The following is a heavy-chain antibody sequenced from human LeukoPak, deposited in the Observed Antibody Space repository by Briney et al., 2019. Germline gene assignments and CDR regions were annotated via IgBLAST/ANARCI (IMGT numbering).Heavy chain of an antibody. V-gene: IGHV4-39*07. D-gene: IGHD3-22*01. Sequence: SETLSLTCTVSGGAIGSSTYNWGWIRQPPGKGLEWIGSIYFTGRSYYNPSLKSRVIISVDKSKNQFSLKLSSVTAADTAVYYCARGNSSGYHYRDYFDYWGQGTLVTVSS. CDR1: GGAIGSSTYN. J-gene: IGHJ4*02. CDR2: IYFTGRS. CDR3: ARGNSSGYHYRDYFDY.